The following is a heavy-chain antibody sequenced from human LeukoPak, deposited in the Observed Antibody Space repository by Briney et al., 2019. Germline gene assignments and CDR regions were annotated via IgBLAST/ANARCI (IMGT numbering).Heavy chain of an antibody. J-gene: IGHJ4*02. D-gene: IGHD5-18*01. CDR2: IYSGGST. Sequence: PGGSLRLSCAASGFTVSSNYMSWVRQAPGKGLEWVSIIYSGGSTYYADSVKGRFTISRDNSKNTLYLQMNSLRAEDTAVYFCVRVGYSYGYGDWNHFDYWAREPWSPSPQ. V-gene: IGHV3-66*02. CDR3: VRVGYSYGYGDWNHFDY. CDR1: GFTVSSNY.